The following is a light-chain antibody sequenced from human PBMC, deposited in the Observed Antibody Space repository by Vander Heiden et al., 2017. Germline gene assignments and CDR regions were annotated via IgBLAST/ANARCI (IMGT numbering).Light chain of an antibody. Sequence: DIGMTQSSDSLAVSLGERATINCKSGPSVLYTSHNKNYLAWYHQKPGQPPKLLIYWASTRESGVPDRFSGSGSGTDFTLTISSLQAEDGAVYYCQQYYSTAWTFGQGTKVEIK. CDR2: WAS. CDR3: QQYYSTAWT. CDR1: PSVLYTSHNKNY. J-gene: IGKJ1*01. V-gene: IGKV4-1*01.